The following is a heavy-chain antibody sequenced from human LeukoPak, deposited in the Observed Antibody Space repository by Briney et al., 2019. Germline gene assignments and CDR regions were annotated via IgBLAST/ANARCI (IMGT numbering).Heavy chain of an antibody. D-gene: IGHD2-21*02. Sequence: SETLSLTCTVSGGSISSYYWSWIRQPPGKGLEWIGYIYYSGSTNYNPSLKSRVTISVDTSKNQFSLKLSSVTAADTAVYYCARNCGGDCFDAFDIWGQGTMVTVSS. CDR2: IYYSGST. V-gene: IGHV4-59*01. CDR1: GGSISSYY. CDR3: ARNCGGDCFDAFDI. J-gene: IGHJ3*02.